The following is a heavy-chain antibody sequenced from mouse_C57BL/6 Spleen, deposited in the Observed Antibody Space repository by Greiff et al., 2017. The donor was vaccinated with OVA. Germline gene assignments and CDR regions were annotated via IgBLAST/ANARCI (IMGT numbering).Heavy chain of an antibody. J-gene: IGHJ1*03. CDR3: ARRIITTVVADWYFDV. V-gene: IGHV1-50*01. CDR2: IDTSDSYT. Sequence: VQLKESGAELVKPGASVKLSCKASGYTFTSYWMQWVKQRPGQGLEWIGEIDTSDSYTNYNQKFKGKATLTVDTSSSTAYMQLSSLTSEDSAVYYCARRIITTVVADWYFDVWGTGTTVTVSS. D-gene: IGHD1-1*01. CDR1: GYTFTSYW.